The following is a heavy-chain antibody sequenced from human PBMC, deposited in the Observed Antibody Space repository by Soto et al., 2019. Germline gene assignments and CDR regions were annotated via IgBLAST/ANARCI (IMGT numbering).Heavy chain of an antibody. CDR1: GFTFSSYW. Sequence: GGSLRLSCAASGFTFSSYWMSWVRQAPGKGLEWVANIKQDGSEKYYVDSVKGRFTISRDNAKNSLYLQMNSLRAEDTAVYYCARDHRTGYGDAFDIWGQGTMVTVSS. V-gene: IGHV3-7*01. J-gene: IGHJ3*02. CDR2: IKQDGSEK. D-gene: IGHD3-9*01. CDR3: ARDHRTGYGDAFDI.